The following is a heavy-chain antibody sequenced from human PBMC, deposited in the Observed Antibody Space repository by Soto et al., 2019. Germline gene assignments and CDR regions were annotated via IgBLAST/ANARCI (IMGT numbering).Heavy chain of an antibody. V-gene: IGHV4-59*01. CDR1: GGSISSYY. CDR3: ARDGSSSWTNCFAP. D-gene: IGHD6-13*01. J-gene: IGHJ5*02. Sequence: SETLSLTCTVSGGSISSYYWSWIRQPPGKGLEWIGYIYYSGSTNYNPSLKSRVTISVDTSKNQFSLKLSSVTAADTAVYYCARDGSSSWTNCFAPGGQGTLVTVSS. CDR2: IYYSGST.